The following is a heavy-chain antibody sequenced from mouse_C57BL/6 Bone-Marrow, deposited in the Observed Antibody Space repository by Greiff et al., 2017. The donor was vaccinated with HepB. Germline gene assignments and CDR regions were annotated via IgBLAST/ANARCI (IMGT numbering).Heavy chain of an antibody. V-gene: IGHV14-2*01. Sequence: VQLKQSGAELVKPGASVKLSCTASGFNITDYYMHWVKQRTEQGLEWIGRLDPEDGETKYAPKFQGKATITADTSSNTAYLQLSSLTSEYTAVYYCAPITTVVTFDYWGQGTTRTVSS. CDR1: GFNITDYY. CDR2: LDPEDGET. J-gene: IGHJ2*01. CDR3: APITTVVTFDY. D-gene: IGHD1-1*01.